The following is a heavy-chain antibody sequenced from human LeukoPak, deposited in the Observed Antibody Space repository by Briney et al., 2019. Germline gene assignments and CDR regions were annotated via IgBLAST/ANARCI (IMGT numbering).Heavy chain of an antibody. CDR3: ARVRSGSDDWVDP. J-gene: IGHJ5*02. CDR1: GFTFSSYG. CDR2: IWYDGSNK. V-gene: IGHV3-33*01. D-gene: IGHD1-26*01. Sequence: GGSLRLSCAASGFTFSSYGMHWVRQAPGKGLEWVAVIWYDGSNKYYADSVKGRFTISRDNSKNTLYLQMSSLTAEDTGVYYCARVRSGSDDWVDPWGQGTLVTVSS.